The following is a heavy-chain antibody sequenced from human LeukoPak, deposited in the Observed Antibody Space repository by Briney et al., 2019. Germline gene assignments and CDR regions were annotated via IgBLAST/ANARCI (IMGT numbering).Heavy chain of an antibody. D-gene: IGHD3-10*01. CDR3: ASLNYGSGKGSY. Sequence: TLSLTCADTGGSIRRSNWTRWVRQPPSLALKTNRTTTHSGSTNYIPSLKGQLTISEDRSKSRFSLKLSTVTAADTVVYYCASLNYGSGKGSYWGQGTLVTVSS. CDR1: GGSIRRSNW. CDR2: TTHSGST. V-gene: IGHV4-4*02. J-gene: IGHJ4*02.